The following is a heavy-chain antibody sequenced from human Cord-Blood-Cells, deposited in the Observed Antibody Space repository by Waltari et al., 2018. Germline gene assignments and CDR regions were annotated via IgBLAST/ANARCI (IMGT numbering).Heavy chain of an antibody. CDR2: FDPEDGET. CDR1: GYPPTELS. V-gene: IGHV1-24*01. J-gene: IGHJ6*02. D-gene: IGHD6-13*01. CDR3: ATSLHSSWYGDYYYYGMDV. Sequence: QVQLVQSGAEVKKPGASVKAPCKVSGYPPTELSMPWVRQAPGKGLEWMGGFDPEDGETIYAQKFQGRVTMTEDTSTDTAYMELSSLRSEDTAVYYCATSLHSSWYGDYYYYGMDVWGQGTTVTVSS.